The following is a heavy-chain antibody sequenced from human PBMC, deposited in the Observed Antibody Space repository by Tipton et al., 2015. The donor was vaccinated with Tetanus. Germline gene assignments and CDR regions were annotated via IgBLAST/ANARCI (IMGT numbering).Heavy chain of an antibody. CDR1: GYTFTSYG. J-gene: IGHJ6*02. V-gene: IGHV1-18*01. CDR2: ISAYNGKT. CDR3: ARVQEQRIYYYGMDV. Sequence: QLVQSGAEVKKPGASVKVSCKASGYTFTSYGLNWVRKAAGRGFEWMGWISAYNGKTKYAQRLQGRVTMTTDRSASTAYMDLRRLRSDDTAVYYCARVQEQRIYYYGMDVWGQGTTVTVSS. D-gene: IGHD6-25*01.